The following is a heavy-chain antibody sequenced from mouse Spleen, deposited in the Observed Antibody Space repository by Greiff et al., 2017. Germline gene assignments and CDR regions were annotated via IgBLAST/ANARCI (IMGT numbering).Heavy chain of an antibody. CDR1: GFTFSNYW. CDR2: IRLKSDNYAT. J-gene: IGHJ1*03. D-gene: IGHD1-1*01. CDR3: TALYYYGSSYDWWYFDV. Sequence: DVMLVESGGGLVQPGGSMKLSCVASGFTFSNYWMNWVRQSPEKGLEWVAQIRLKSDNYATHYAESVKGRFTISRDDSKSSVYLQMNNLRAEDTGIYYCTALYYYGSSYDWWYFDVWGTGTTVTVSS. V-gene: IGHV6-3*01.